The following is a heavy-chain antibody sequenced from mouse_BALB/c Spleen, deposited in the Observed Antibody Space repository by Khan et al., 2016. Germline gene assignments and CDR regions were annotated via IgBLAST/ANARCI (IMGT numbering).Heavy chain of an antibody. V-gene: IGHV5-9*02. D-gene: IGHD1-1*01. CDR2: ISSGGSYT. J-gene: IGHJ3*01. CDR1: GFAFSSYD. Sequence: EVELVESGGGLVKPGGSLKLSCAASGFAFSSYDMSWVRQTPEKRREGVATISSGGSYTYYPDSVKGRFTTSRDNARTTLDLQMSSLKSEGTALYYCASRDYGSSYKGFAYWGQGTLVTVSA. CDR3: ASRDYGSSYKGFAY.